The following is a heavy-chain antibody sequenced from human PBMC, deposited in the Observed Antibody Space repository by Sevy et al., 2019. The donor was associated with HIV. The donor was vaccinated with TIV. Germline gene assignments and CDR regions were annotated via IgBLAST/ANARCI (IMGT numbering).Heavy chain of an antibody. CDR2: IKSKTDGGKT. V-gene: IGHV3-15*01. J-gene: IGHJ4*02. D-gene: IGHD4-17*01. Sequence: GGSLRLSCGASAFTFSKAWMSWVRQAPGKGLEWVGGIKSKTDGGKTDYAAPVKGRFTISRDDSKNTLYLQMNSLKTEDTAVYYCTTEADYGDYAFDYWGQGTLVTVSS. CDR3: TTEADYGDYAFDY. CDR1: AFTFSKAW.